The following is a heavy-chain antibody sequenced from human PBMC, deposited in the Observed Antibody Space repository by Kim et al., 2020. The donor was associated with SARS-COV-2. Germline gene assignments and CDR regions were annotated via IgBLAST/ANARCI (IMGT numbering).Heavy chain of an antibody. J-gene: IGHJ6*02. V-gene: IGHV3-9*01. D-gene: IGHD2-15*01. Sequence: RFTISRDNAKNSLYLQMNSLRAEDTALYYCAKDQEVVAATPDYYYYGMDVWGQGTTVTVSS. CDR3: AKDQEVVAATPDYYYYGMDV.